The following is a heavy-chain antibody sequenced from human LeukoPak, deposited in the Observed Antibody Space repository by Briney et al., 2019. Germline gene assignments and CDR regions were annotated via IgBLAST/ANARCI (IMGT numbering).Heavy chain of an antibody. CDR2: ITWNSGSM. J-gene: IGHJ4*02. V-gene: IGHV3-9*01. D-gene: IGHD2-15*01. CDR1: AFTFDNYA. Sequence: PGGSLRLSCAASAFTFDNYAMHWVRQAPGKGLEWVSGITWNSGSMDYADSVKGRFTISRDNVKNSLYLQMNSLRAEDTAVYYCAKSGLNRFDYWGQGTLVTVSS. CDR3: AKSGLNRFDY.